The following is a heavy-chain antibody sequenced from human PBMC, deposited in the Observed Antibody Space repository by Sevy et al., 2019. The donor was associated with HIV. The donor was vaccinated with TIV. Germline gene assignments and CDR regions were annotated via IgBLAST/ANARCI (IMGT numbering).Heavy chain of an antibody. CDR1: GFTFSNYW. J-gene: IGHJ4*02. V-gene: IGHV3-7*01. CDR2: MNHNGSEK. Sequence: GGSLRLSCAASGFTFSNYWMSWVRQSPGKGLECVAKMNHNGSEKYYLDSVKGGFIVSRDNAKNSLYLQMNSLRAEDSAVYYCAREEITGCKPDYFDSWGQGTLVTVSS. CDR3: AREEITGCKPDYFDS. D-gene: IGHD1-20*01.